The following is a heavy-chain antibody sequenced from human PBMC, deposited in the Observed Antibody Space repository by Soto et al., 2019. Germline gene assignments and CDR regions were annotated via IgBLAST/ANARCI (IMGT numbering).Heavy chain of an antibody. CDR2: ISSSSSTI. Sequence: EVQLVESGGGLVQPGGSLRLSCAASGFTFSSYSMNWVRQAPGKGLEWVSYISSSSSTIYYADSVKGRFTISRDNXXNSLYLQMSSLRDEDTAVYYCARDERRYSSSWYNYWGQGTLVTVSS. CDR1: GFTFSSYS. V-gene: IGHV3-48*02. J-gene: IGHJ4*02. CDR3: ARDERRYSSSWYNY. D-gene: IGHD6-13*01.